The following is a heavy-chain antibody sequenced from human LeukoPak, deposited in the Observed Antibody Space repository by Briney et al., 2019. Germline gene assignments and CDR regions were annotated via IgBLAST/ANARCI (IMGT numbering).Heavy chain of an antibody. CDR3: AKIPQGGTAGTYFDY. Sequence: PGGSLRLSCATSGFTFSDYGMHWVRQAPGKGLEWVAVISYAGSNKNYADSVKGRFTISRDNSKNMLYLQMNSLRPEDTAVYYCAKIPQGGTAGTYFDYWGQGTLVTVSS. J-gene: IGHJ4*02. V-gene: IGHV3-30*18. D-gene: IGHD1-26*01. CDR2: ISYAGSNK. CDR1: GFTFSDYG.